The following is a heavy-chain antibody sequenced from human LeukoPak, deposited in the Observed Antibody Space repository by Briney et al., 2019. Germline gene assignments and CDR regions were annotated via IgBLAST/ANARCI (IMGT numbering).Heavy chain of an antibody. CDR1: GFTFTSYA. CDR2: ISGSGGST. CDR3: AKDRGLSNCEPKDY. V-gene: IGHV3-23*01. Sequence: GGSLRLSCAASGFTFTSYAMSWVRQAPGKGLEWVSVISGSGGSTYYADSVKGRFTISRDNSKNTLYLQMNSLRAEDTAVYYCAKDRGLSNCEPKDYWGQGTLVAVSS. J-gene: IGHJ4*02. D-gene: IGHD4-11*01.